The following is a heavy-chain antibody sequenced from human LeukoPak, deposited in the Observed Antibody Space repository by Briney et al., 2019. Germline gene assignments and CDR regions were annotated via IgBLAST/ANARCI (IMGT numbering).Heavy chain of an antibody. CDR1: GGSINSGSYY. Sequence: PSETLSLTCTVSGGSINSGSYYWNWIRQPAGKGLEWIGRIYTSGSTEYNPSLKSRVTISVDTSKNQFSLKLSSVTAADTAVYYCARGLSKWIQLRRRINYFDYWGQGTLVTVSS. V-gene: IGHV4-61*02. CDR2: IYTSGST. D-gene: IGHD5-18*01. CDR3: ARGLSKWIQLRRRINYFDY. J-gene: IGHJ4*02.